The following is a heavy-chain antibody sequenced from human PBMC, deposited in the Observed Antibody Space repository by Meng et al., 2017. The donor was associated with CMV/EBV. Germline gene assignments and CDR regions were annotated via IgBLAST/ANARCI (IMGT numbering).Heavy chain of an antibody. CDR2: IYCSGST. CDR1: GGSISSSSYS. CDR3: ARDPGADIVVVPAATDAFDI. V-gene: IGHV4-39*07. J-gene: IGHJ3*02. Sequence: SQTLSLTCTVSGGSISSSSYSWGWSRQTPGTGLEWIGSIYCSGSTYYNPSLKSRVTISVDTSKNQFSLKLSSVTAADTAVYYCARDPGADIVVVPAATDAFDIWGQGTMVTVSS. D-gene: IGHD2-2*01.